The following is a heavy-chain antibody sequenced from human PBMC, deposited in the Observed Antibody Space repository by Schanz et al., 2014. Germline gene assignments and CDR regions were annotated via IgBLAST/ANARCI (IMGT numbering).Heavy chain of an antibody. V-gene: IGHV7-4-1*02. Sequence: QVPLVQSGAEVKKPGSSVKVSCKASGGTFSSYAFSWVRQAPGQGLEWMGWINTNTANPTYAQGFTGRFVYTLDASVTTAYLEISSLKAEDTAVYYCARGYSGYSHFDYWGQGALVTVSS. CDR3: ARGYSGYSHFDY. CDR1: GGTFSSYA. J-gene: IGHJ4*02. D-gene: IGHD5-12*01. CDR2: INTNTANP.